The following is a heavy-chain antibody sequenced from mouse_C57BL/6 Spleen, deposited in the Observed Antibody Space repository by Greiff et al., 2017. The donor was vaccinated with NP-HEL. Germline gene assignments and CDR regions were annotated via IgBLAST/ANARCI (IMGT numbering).Heavy chain of an antibody. D-gene: IGHD2-4*01. CDR2: INPSSGYT. V-gene: IGHV1-4*01. J-gene: IGHJ2*01. CDR1: GYTFTSYT. Sequence: QVHVKQSGAELARPGASVKMSCKASGYTFTSYTMHWVKQRPGQGLEWIGYINPSSGYTKYNQKFKDKATLTADKSSSTAYMQLSSLTSEDSAVYYCARSAILYDHDEEDYFDYWGQGTTLTVSS. CDR3: ARSAILYDHDEEDYFDY.